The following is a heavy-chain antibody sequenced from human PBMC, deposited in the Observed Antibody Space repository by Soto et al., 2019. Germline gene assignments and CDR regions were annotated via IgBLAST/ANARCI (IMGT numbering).Heavy chain of an antibody. CDR2: IYPGDSDT. Sequence: PGELMKISCQGSGDSFAGYWIGWVRQMPGKDLEWMGIIYPGDSDTRYSPSFQGQVTISADKSLRTAYLQWTSLKASDTALYYCARTRSFTLGFYYDGMDVWGQGTTVTVSS. D-gene: IGHD6-6*01. V-gene: IGHV5-51*01. J-gene: IGHJ6*02. CDR1: GDSFAGYW. CDR3: ARTRSFTLGFYYDGMDV.